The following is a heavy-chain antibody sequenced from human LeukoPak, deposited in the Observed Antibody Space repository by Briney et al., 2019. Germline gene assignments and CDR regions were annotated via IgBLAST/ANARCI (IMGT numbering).Heavy chain of an antibody. J-gene: IGHJ3*02. CDR2: IRCDGNSK. CDR1: GFIFNYYA. CDR3: AKGLEPGAFDI. D-gene: IGHD1-1*01. V-gene: IGHV3-23*01. Sequence: GGSLRLSCVASGFIFNYYAMYWVRQGPGKGLEWVSVIRCDGNSKYYADSVKGRFTISRDNSKNTLYLQMNSLRAEDTAVYFCAKGLEPGAFDIWGQGTRVTVSS.